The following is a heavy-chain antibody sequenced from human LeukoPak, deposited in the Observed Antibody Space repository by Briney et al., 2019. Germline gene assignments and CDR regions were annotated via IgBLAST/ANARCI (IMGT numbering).Heavy chain of an antibody. CDR3: ATVDQWLAYDY. J-gene: IGHJ4*02. CDR2: INPSSGDT. D-gene: IGHD6-19*01. Sequence: ASVKVSCKASGYTFTDFSMHWVRQAPGQGLEWMGWINPSSGDTNYAQNFQDTVTMTRDTSISTAYMEVSSLRSDDTAVYYCATVDQWLAYDYWGQGTLVTVSS. CDR1: GYTFTDFS. V-gene: IGHV1-2*02.